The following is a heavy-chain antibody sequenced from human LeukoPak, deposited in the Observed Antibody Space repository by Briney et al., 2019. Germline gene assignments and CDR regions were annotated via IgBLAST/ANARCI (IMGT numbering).Heavy chain of an antibody. Sequence: PGGSLRLSCAASGFTFSSYWMSWVRQAPGKGLEWVANIKQDGSEKYYVDSVKGRFTISRDNAKNSLYLQMNSLRAEDTAVYYCATYDFWSGYYQLDYWGQGTLVTVSS. CDR1: GFTFSSYW. CDR2: IKQDGSEK. J-gene: IGHJ4*02. CDR3: ATYDFWSGYYQLDY. D-gene: IGHD3-3*01. V-gene: IGHV3-7*01.